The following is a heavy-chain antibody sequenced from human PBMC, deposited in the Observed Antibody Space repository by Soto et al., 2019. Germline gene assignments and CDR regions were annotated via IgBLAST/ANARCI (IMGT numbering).Heavy chain of an antibody. CDR3: ARGVKMTTVTLFDY. CDR2: IYYSGST. CDR1: GGSISSSSYY. Sequence: PSETLALTCTVSGGSISSSSYYWGWIRQPPGKGLEWIGSIYYSGSTYYNPSLKSRVTISVDTSKNQFSLKLSSVTAADTTVYYCARGVKMTTVTLFDYWGQGTLVTVSS. V-gene: IGHV4-39*01. J-gene: IGHJ4*02. D-gene: IGHD4-17*01.